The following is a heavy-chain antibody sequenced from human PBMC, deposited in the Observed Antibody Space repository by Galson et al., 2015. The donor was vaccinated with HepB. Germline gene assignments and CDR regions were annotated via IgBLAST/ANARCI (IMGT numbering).Heavy chain of an antibody. V-gene: IGHV3-53*01. Sequence: SLRLSCAASGFTVSSNYMSWVRQAPGKGLEWVSVIYSGGSTYYADSVKGRFTISRDNSKNTLYLQMNSLRAEDTAVYYCARDRRGFLEWSRYSNLTYYYYYMDVWGKGTTVTVSS. J-gene: IGHJ6*03. CDR2: IYSGGST. CDR3: ARDRRGFLEWSRYSNLTYYYYYMDV. D-gene: IGHD3-3*01. CDR1: GFTVSSNY.